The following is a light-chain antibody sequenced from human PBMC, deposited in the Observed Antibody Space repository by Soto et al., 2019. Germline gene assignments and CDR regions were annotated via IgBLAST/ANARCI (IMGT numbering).Light chain of an antibody. CDR3: QQYENLPT. V-gene: IGKV1-33*01. CDR2: DAS. Sequence: IQLTQSPSSLSAPVGDRVTITCRASQGISSYLAWYQQKPGRAPKLLIYDASNLEAGVPSRFRGSGSGTDFTFTISRLQPEDIATYHCQQYENLPTFGQGTRLEIK. CDR1: QGISSY. J-gene: IGKJ5*01.